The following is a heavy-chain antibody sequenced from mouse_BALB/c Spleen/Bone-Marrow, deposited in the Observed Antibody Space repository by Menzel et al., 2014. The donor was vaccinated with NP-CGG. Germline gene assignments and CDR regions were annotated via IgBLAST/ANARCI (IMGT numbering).Heavy chain of an antibody. V-gene: IGHV1S137*01. CDR1: GYTFTDYA. Sequence: VQLQRSGAELVRPGVSVKISCKGSGYTFTDYAMHWVKQSHAKSLEWIGVISTYYGDASYNQKFKGKATMTVDKSSSTAYMELARLTSEDSAIYYCASGNYYYAMDYWGQGTSVTVSS. J-gene: IGHJ4*01. CDR3: ASGNYYYAMDY. D-gene: IGHD2-1*01. CDR2: ISTYYGDA.